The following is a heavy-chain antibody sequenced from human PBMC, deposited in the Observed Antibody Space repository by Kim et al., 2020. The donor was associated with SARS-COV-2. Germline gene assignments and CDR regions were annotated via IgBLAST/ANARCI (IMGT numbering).Heavy chain of an antibody. V-gene: IGHV4-61*01. Sequence: SETLSLTCTVSGGSVSSGSYYWSWIRQPPGKGLEWIGYIYYSGSTNYNPSLKSRVTISVDTSKNQFSLKLSSVTAADTAVYYCARDGVEYYDFWSGHPPASYGMDVWGQGTTVTVSS. CDR2: IYYSGST. CDR3: ARDGVEYYDFWSGHPPASYGMDV. D-gene: IGHD3-3*01. J-gene: IGHJ6*02. CDR1: GGSVSSGSYY.